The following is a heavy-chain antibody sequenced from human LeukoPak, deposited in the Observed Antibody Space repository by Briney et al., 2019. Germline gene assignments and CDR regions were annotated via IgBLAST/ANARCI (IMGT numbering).Heavy chain of an antibody. D-gene: IGHD2-21*02. Sequence: GGSLRLSCAASGFTFSSYSMSWVRQAPGKGLEWVSGISASGGSTYCADSVKGRVTISRDISKSTLLLQMNSLRAEDTAIYYCAKDGEYCGGDCYPEYYFDYWGQGTLVTVSS. J-gene: IGHJ4*02. CDR2: ISASGGST. V-gene: IGHV3-23*01. CDR3: AKDGEYCGGDCYPEYYFDY. CDR1: GFTFSSYS.